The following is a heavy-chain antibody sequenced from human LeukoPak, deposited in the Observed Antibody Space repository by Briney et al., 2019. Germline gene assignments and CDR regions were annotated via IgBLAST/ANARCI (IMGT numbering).Heavy chain of an antibody. J-gene: IGHJ4*02. D-gene: IGHD3-22*01. CDR3: ARRTYYYDSSGYYSQYYFDY. CDR2: IYPGDSDT. CDR1: GYSFTNYW. Sequence: GESLKISCKGSGYSFTNYWIGWVRQMPGKGLEWMGIIYPGDSDTRYSPSFQGQVTISADKSISTAYLQWSSLKASDTAMYYCARRTYYYDSSGYYSQYYFDYWGQGTLVTVSS. V-gene: IGHV5-51*01.